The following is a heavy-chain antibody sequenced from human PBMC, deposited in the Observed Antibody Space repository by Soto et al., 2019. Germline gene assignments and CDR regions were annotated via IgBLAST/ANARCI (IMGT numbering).Heavy chain of an antibody. V-gene: IGHV1-46*01. CDR3: ARGIWGFRYYGSGSDNGYYFDY. J-gene: IGHJ4*02. CDR1: GYTFTSYY. D-gene: IGHD3-10*01. CDR2: INPSGGST. Sequence: GASVKVSCKASGYTFTSYYMHWVRQAPGQGLEWMGIINPSGGSTSYAQKFQGRVTMTRDTSTSTVYMELSSLRSEDTAVYYCARGIWGFRYYGSGSDNGYYFDYWGQGTLVTVSS.